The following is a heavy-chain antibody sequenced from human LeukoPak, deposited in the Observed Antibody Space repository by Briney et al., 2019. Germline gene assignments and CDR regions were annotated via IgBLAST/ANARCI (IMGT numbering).Heavy chain of an antibody. D-gene: IGHD6-13*01. CDR2: MNPNSGNT. V-gene: IGHV1-8*01. J-gene: IGHJ4*02. CDR3: ATGPIAAAGPGRFDY. Sequence: ASVKVSCKASGYTFTSYDINWVRQATGQGVEWMEWMNPNSGNTGYAQKFQGRVTMTRNTSISTAYMELSSLRSEDTAVYYCATGPIAAAGPGRFDYWGQGTLVTVSS. CDR1: GYTFTSYD.